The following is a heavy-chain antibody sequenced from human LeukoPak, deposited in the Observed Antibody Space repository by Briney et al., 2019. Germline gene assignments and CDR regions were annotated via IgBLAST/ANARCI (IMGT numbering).Heavy chain of an antibody. CDR2: IYYSGST. CDR1: GGSISSYY. V-gene: IGHV4-59*01. Sequence: SETLSLTCTVSGGSISSYYWSWIRQPPGKGLEWIGYIYYSGSTNYNPSLKSRVTISVDTSKNQFSLKLSSVTAADTAVYYCARVFGYCSGGSCDNYFDYWGQGTLVTVSS. D-gene: IGHD2-15*01. J-gene: IGHJ4*02. CDR3: ARVFGYCSGGSCDNYFDY.